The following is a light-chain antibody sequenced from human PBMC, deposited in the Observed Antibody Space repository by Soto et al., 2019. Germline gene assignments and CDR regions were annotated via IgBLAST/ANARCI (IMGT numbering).Light chain of an antibody. CDR1: QSVSRY. Sequence: ETVLNQSPPTLSLSPGERAAPSCRASQSVSRYLAWYQQKPGQAPWLLIYDASNRATGIPARFSGSGSGTDFTLTISRLEPEDFAVYYCQQRSNWPITFGQGTRLEIK. CDR3: QQRSNWPIT. CDR2: DAS. V-gene: IGKV3-11*01. J-gene: IGKJ5*01.